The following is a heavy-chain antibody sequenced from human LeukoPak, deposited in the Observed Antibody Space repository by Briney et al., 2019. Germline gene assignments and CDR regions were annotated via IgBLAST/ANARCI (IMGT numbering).Heavy chain of an antibody. J-gene: IGHJ4*02. CDR3: ARDWGYYYGSGSPGY. V-gene: IGHV3-11*01. Sequence: GGSLRLSCTASGFTFGDYAMSWFRQAPGKGLEWVSYISSSGSTIYYADSVKGRFTISRDNAKNSLYLQMNSLRAEDTAVYYCARDWGYYYGSGSPGYWGQGTLVTVSS. CDR2: ISSSGSTI. D-gene: IGHD3-10*01. CDR1: GFTFGDYA.